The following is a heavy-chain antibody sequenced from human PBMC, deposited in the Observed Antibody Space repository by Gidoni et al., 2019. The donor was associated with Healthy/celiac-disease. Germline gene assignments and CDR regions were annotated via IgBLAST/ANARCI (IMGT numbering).Heavy chain of an antibody. CDR3: ARVRHYDFWSGYSRGYFDL. V-gene: IGHV4-31*03. CDR1: GGSISSGGYY. J-gene: IGHJ2*01. CDR2: IYYSGST. Sequence: QVQLQEPGPGLVKPSQTLSLTCTVPGGSISSGGYYWSWIRQHPGKGLEWIGYIYYSGSTYYNPSLKSRVTISVDTSKNQFSLKLSSVTAADTTVYYCARVRHYDFWSGYSRGYFDLWGRGTLVTVSS. D-gene: IGHD3-3*01.